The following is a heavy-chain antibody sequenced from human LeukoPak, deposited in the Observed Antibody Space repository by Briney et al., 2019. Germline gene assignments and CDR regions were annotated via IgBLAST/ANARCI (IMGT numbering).Heavy chain of an antibody. Sequence: SGGSLRLSCAASGFTFSSYAMHWVRQAPGKGLEWVAVISYDGSNKYYADSVKGRFTISRDNSKNTLYLQMNSLRAEDTAVYYCARDSRREGQLVLPGYWGQGTLVTVSS. V-gene: IGHV3-30*04. CDR3: ARDSRREGQLVLPGY. CDR1: GFTFSSYA. J-gene: IGHJ4*02. CDR2: ISYDGSNK. D-gene: IGHD6-6*01.